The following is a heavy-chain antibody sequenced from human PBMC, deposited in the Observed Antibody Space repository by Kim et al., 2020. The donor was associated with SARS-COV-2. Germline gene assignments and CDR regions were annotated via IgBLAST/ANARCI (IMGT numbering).Heavy chain of an antibody. CDR3: AGDRVAVTTWLVWRYGSYFDY. V-gene: IGHV3-7*01. CDR2: IKQDGSEK. CDR1: GFTFSSYW. D-gene: IGHD4-17*01. Sequence: GGSLRLSCAASGFTFSSYWMSWVRQAPGKGLEWVANIKQDGSEKYYVDSVKGRFTISRDNSKNSLYLQMNSLRAEDTAVYYCAGDRVAVTTWLVWRYGSYFDYWGQGTLVTVSS. J-gene: IGHJ4*02.